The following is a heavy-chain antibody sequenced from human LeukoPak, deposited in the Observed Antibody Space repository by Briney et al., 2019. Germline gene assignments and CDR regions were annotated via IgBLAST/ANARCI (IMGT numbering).Heavy chain of an antibody. CDR2: IYYSGST. J-gene: IGHJ4*02. CDR1: GDSISSSSYY. V-gene: IGHV4-39*01. CDR3: ARQTHPFDY. Sequence: SETLSLTCTVSGDSISSSSYYWGWIRQPPGKGLEWIGSIYYSGSTYYNPSLKSRVTISVDTSKNQFSLKLSSVTAADTAVYYCARQTHPFDYWGQGTLVTVSS.